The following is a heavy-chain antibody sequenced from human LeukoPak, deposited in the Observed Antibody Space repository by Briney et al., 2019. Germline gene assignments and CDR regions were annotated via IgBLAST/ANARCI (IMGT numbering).Heavy chain of an antibody. D-gene: IGHD3-22*01. V-gene: IGHV3-53*01. CDR3: AGGHSSGSYFNAYHL. Sequence: GGSLRLSCAASEFTVSSNSMRWGCQAPGKGLGWVSGVYSGGSTFYADSVRGRFIISRDSSKNTLYLQMNTLRAEDTAVYYCAGGHSSGSYFNAYHLWGQGTMVTVSS. CDR2: VYSGGST. CDR1: EFTVSSNS. J-gene: IGHJ3*01.